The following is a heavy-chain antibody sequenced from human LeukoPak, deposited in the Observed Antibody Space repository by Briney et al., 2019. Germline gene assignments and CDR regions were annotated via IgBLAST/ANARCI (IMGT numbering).Heavy chain of an antibody. J-gene: IGHJ4*02. CDR3: ARDQGIVGATSDY. Sequence: SVKVSCKASGGTFSSYAISWVRQAPGQGLEWMGGIIPIFGTANYAQKFQGRVTITTDESTSTAYMELRSPRSDDTAVYYCARDQGIVGATSDYWGQGTLVTVSS. CDR2: IIPIFGTA. D-gene: IGHD1-26*01. V-gene: IGHV1-69*05. CDR1: GGTFSSYA.